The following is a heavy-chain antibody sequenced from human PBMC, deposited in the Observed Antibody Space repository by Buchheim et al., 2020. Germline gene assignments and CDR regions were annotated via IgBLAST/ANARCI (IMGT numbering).Heavy chain of an antibody. CDR3: ATKGGKFDSSGYGPIDY. CDR2: IYYSGST. V-gene: IGHV4-39*01. J-gene: IGHJ4*02. CDR1: GGSISSSSYY. D-gene: IGHD3-22*01. Sequence: QLQLQESGPGLVKPSETLSLTCTVSGGSISSSSYYWGWIRQPPGKGLEWIGSIYYSGSTYYNPSLKSRVTISVDTSKNQFSLKLSSVTAADTAVYYCATKGGKFDSSGYGPIDYWGQGTL.